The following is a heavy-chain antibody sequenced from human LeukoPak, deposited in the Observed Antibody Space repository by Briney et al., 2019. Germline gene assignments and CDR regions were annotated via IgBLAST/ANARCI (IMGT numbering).Heavy chain of an antibody. D-gene: IGHD3-10*01. CDR3: ARDPAGPGIYYDY. Sequence: PGGSLRLSCAASGFTFSTYSRNWVRQAPGKGLEWVSYISSGSSTIYYADSVKGRFTISRDNAKNSLYLQMNSLRAEDTAVYYCARDPAGPGIYYDYWGQGTLVTVSS. J-gene: IGHJ4*02. V-gene: IGHV3-48*01. CDR2: ISSGSSTI. CDR1: GFTFSTYS.